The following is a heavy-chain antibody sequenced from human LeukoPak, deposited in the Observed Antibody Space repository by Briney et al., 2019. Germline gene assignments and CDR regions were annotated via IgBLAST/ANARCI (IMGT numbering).Heavy chain of an antibody. CDR2: IRYDGSNK. V-gene: IGHV3-30*02. CDR1: GFTFRDYS. Sequence: GGSLRLSCAASGFTFRDYSMNWVRQAPGKGLEWVAFIRYDGSNKYYADSVKGRFTISRDNSKNTLYLQMNSLRAEDTAVYYCAKRRVVVVPAGIYYFDYWGQGTLVTVSS. D-gene: IGHD2-2*01. CDR3: AKRRVVVVPAGIYYFDY. J-gene: IGHJ4*02.